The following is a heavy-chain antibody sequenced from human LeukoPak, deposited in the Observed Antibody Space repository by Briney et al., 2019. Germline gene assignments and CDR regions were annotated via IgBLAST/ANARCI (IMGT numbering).Heavy chain of an antibody. J-gene: IGHJ4*02. V-gene: IGHV3-23*01. CDR1: GFTVSSNYA. CDR2: ISGSGDDT. CDR3: AKEQRLWFPMPFDY. D-gene: IGHD2-2*01. Sequence: GGSLRLSCAASGFTVSSNYAMTWVRQAPGKGLEWVSAISGSGDDTYYADSVKGRFTISRDNSKNTLYLQMSSLTAEDTAVYYCAKEQRLWFPMPFDYWGQGTLVTVSS.